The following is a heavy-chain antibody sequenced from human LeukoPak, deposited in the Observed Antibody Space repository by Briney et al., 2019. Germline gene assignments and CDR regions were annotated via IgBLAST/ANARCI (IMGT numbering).Heavy chain of an antibody. CDR1: GGSISSYY. CDR3: ARDTGIAVAGYFNWFDP. J-gene: IGHJ5*02. CDR2: IYYSGST. Sequence: SETLSLTCTVSGGSISSYYWSWIRQPPGKGLEWIGYIYYSGSTNYNPSLKSRVTISVDTSKNQFSLKLSSVTAADTAVYYCARDTGIAVAGYFNWFDPWGQGTLVTVSS. V-gene: IGHV4-59*12. D-gene: IGHD6-19*01.